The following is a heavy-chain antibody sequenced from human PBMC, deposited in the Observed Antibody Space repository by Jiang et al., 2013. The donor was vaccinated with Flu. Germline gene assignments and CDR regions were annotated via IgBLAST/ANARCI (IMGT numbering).Heavy chain of an antibody. CDR2: VYYSGTA. CDR3: ARDSTIGGYGDLDY. Sequence: GLVKPSQTLSLTCTVSGGSISSGDYYWSWIRQHPGRGLEWIGCVYYSGTAYYNPSLKSRVSISVDTSKNQFSLKLSSVTAADTAMYYCARDSTIGGYGDLDYWGQGTLVTVSS. CDR1: GGSISSGDYY. V-gene: IGHV4-31*03. D-gene: IGHD4-17*01. J-gene: IGHJ4*02.